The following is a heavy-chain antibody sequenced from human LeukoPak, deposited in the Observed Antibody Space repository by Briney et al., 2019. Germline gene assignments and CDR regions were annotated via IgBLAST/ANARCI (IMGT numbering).Heavy chain of an antibody. Sequence: SETLSLTCTVSGGSFNSRSYYWGWIRQPPGRGLEWIGNIYYSGSTYYNPSLKSPVTISVDTSKSQFSLRLSSVTAADTAIYYCARVGRDGYNWSQYYFDYWGQGTLVTVSS. V-gene: IGHV4-39*07. J-gene: IGHJ4*02. CDR1: GGSFNSRSYY. CDR3: ARVGRDGYNWSQYYFDY. CDR2: IYYSGST. D-gene: IGHD5-24*01.